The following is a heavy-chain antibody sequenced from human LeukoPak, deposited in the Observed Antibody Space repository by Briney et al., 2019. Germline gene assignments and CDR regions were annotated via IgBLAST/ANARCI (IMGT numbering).Heavy chain of an antibody. J-gene: IGHJ4*02. CDR1: GGSISSYY. Sequence: SETLSLTCTVSGGSISSYYWGWIRQPAGKGLEWIGRIYTSGSTNYNPSLKSRVTMSVDTSKNQFSLKLSSVTAADTAVYYCARAYSSAATGVYFDYWGQGTLVTVSS. V-gene: IGHV4-4*07. CDR2: IYTSGST. CDR3: ARAYSSAATGVYFDY. D-gene: IGHD2-15*01.